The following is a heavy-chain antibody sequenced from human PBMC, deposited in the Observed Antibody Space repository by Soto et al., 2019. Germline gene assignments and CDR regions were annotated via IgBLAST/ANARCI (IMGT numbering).Heavy chain of an antibody. D-gene: IGHD1-7*01. CDR1: GSTFNNFA. V-gene: IGHV1-69*06. CDR2: IVVDSNTA. CDR3: ARDIKRCEVNYDVDF. J-gene: IGHJ4*02. Sequence: QVCLLQSGAEVKEPGSSGRVSCQVSGSTFNNFAFSWVRQAPGHGPEWMGGIVVDSNTAEYSKRFQDRVTITANTSTDDLYMELGSLAFDDTAVYYCARDIKRCEVNYDVDFWGQGTLVTVSS.